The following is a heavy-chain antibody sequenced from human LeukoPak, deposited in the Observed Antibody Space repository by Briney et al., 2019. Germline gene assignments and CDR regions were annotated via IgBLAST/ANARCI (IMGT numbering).Heavy chain of an antibody. CDR1: GFTFSSYG. D-gene: IGHD3-10*01. V-gene: IGHV3-48*04. CDR3: ARGGSGSYFRFSDY. CDR2: ISSSGSTI. Sequence: PGGSLRLSCAASGFTFSSYGMHWVRQAPGKGLEWVSYISSSGSTIYYADSVKGRFTISRDNAKNSLYLQMNSLRAEDTAVYYCARGGSGSYFRFSDYWGQGTLVTVSS. J-gene: IGHJ4*02.